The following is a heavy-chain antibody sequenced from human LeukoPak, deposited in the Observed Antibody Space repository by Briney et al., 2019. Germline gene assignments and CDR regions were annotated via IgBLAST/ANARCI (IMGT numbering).Heavy chain of an antibody. J-gene: IGHJ6*03. D-gene: IGHD6-13*01. CDR2: IYTSGST. Sequence: PSETLSLTCTVSGGSISSYYWSWIRQPAGKGLEWTGRIYTSGSTNYNPSLKSRVTMSVDTSKDQFSLKLSSVTAADTAVYYCARDLSSSWYGRGFYYYMDVWGKGTTVTVSS. CDR3: ARDLSSSWYGRGFYYYMDV. V-gene: IGHV4-4*07. CDR1: GGSISSYY.